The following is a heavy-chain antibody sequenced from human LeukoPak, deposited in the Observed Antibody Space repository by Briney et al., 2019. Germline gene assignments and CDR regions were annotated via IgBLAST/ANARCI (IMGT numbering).Heavy chain of an antibody. CDR3: ARGARYCSSTSCYTDNWFDP. V-gene: IGHV3-7*01. Sequence: GGSLRLSCATSGFNFNSYAMNWARQAPGKGLEWVANIKQDGSEKYYVDSVKGRFTISRDNAKNSLYLQMNSLRAEDTAVYYCARGARYCSSTSCYTDNWFDPWGQGTLVTVSS. CDR1: GFNFNSYA. CDR2: IKQDGSEK. D-gene: IGHD2-2*02. J-gene: IGHJ5*02.